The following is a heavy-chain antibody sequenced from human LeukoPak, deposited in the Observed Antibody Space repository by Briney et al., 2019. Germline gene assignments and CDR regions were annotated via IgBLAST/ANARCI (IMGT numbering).Heavy chain of an antibody. CDR2: INHGGST. J-gene: IGHJ1*01. CDR1: GGSISSRTYY. Sequence: SETLSLTCTVSGGSISSRTYYWTWIRQPPGKGLERIGEINHGGSTNYNPSLKSRATISVDTSKNQFSLKLSSVTAADTAVYYCARYLDYGGNSRVFQHWGQGTLVTVSS. CDR3: ARYLDYGGNSRVFQH. V-gene: IGHV4-39*07. D-gene: IGHD4-23*01.